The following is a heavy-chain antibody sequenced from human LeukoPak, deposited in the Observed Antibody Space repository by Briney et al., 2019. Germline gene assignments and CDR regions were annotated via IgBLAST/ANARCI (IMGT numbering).Heavy chain of an antibody. CDR1: GFTHSSYA. CDR3: ATYSSLNRREFQY. J-gene: IGHJ1*01. CDR2: IKTDGSEK. Sequence: PGGSLRLSRAATGFTHSSYALHWVRQAPGKGLQWVANIKTDGSEKYYVDSVKGRFTISRDNAKNSLYLQMNSLRAEDTAVYYCATYSSLNRREFQYWGQGTLLTVSS. D-gene: IGHD3-22*01. V-gene: IGHV3-7*01.